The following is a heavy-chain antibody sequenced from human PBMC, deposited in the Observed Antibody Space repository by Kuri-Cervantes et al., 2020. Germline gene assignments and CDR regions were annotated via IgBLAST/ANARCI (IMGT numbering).Heavy chain of an antibody. V-gene: IGHV4-4*02. CDR1: GGSISSSNW. Sequence: SETLSLTCAVSGGSISSSNWWNWVRQPPGKGLEWIGEIYHSGSTNYNPSLKSRVTISVDTSKNQFSLKLSSVTAADTAVYFCAREEGVYNNPWYLAYWGQGTPVTVSS. CDR3: AREEGVYNNPWYLAY. D-gene: IGHD6-13*01. CDR2: IYHSGST. J-gene: IGHJ4*02.